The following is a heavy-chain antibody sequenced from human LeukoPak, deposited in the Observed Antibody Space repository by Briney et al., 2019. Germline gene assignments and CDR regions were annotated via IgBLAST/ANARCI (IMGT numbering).Heavy chain of an antibody. J-gene: IGHJ4*02. D-gene: IGHD6-19*01. CDR3: ATDFSGWYSFDH. Sequence: PGGSPRLSCAASGFTFDDYGMSWVRQAPGKGLEWVSYINWSGSSIGYADSVKGRFTISRDNAKNSLYLQMNSLRAEDTALYYCATDFSGWYSFDHWGQGTLVTVSS. CDR2: INWSGSSI. CDR1: GFTFDDYG. V-gene: IGHV3-20*04.